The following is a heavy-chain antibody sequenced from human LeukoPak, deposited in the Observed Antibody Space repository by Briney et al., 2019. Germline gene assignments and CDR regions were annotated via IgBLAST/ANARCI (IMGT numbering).Heavy chain of an antibody. Sequence: ASVKVSCKASGYTFPNYGFTWVRQATGQGLEWMGWMNPNSGNTGYAQKFQGRVTMTRNTSISTAYMELSSLRSEDTAVYYCARDNSVEDTAWWFDPWGQGTLVTVSS. CDR2: MNPNSGNT. J-gene: IGHJ5*02. V-gene: IGHV1-8*02. CDR3: ARDNSVEDTAWWFDP. D-gene: IGHD4-23*01. CDR1: GYTFPNYG.